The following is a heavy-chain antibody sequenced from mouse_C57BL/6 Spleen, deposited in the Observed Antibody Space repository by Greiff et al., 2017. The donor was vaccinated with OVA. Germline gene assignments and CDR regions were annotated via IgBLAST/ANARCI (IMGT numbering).Heavy chain of an antibody. CDR3: ARYRVTSYYFDY. V-gene: IGHV7-3*01. D-gene: IGHD2-2*01. Sequence: EVKVVESGGGLVQPGGSLSLSCAASGFTFTDYYMSWVRQPPGKALEWLGFIRNKANGYTTEYSASVKGRFTISRDNSQSILYLQMNALRAEDSATYYCARYRVTSYYFDYWGQGTTLTVSS. CDR1: GFTFTDYY. J-gene: IGHJ2*01. CDR2: IRNKANGYTT.